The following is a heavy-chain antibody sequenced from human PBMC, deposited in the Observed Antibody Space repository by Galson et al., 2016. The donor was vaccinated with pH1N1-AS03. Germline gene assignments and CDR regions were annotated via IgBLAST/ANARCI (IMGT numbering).Heavy chain of an antibody. CDR2: IIAMFGTA. CDR3: ARDANYDFLSGHDAFDI. J-gene: IGHJ3*02. V-gene: IGHV1-69*06. Sequence: SVKVSCKASGGTFSSYAISWVRQAPGQGLEWMGGIIAMFGTANYAQKVQGRVTITADKSTSTAYMELSSLRSEDTAVYYCARDANYDFLSGHDAFDIWGQGTMVTVSS. CDR1: GGTFSSYA. D-gene: IGHD3-3*01.